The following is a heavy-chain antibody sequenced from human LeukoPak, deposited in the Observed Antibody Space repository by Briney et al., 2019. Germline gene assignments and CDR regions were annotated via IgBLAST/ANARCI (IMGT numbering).Heavy chain of an antibody. V-gene: IGHV1-18*01. CDR3: ARGGRWELPRPYAFDI. CDR1: GYTFTSYG. CDR2: ISAYNGHT. J-gene: IGHJ3*02. D-gene: IGHD1-26*01. Sequence: ASVKVSFKASGYTFTSYGISWVREAPGQGLGGRGWISAYNGHTNCAQKLQGRVTMTTDTSTSTAYMELRSLRSDDTAVYYCARGGRWELPRPYAFDIWGQGTMVTVSS.